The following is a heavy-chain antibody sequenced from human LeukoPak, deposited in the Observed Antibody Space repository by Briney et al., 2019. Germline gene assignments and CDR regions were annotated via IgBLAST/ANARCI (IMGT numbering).Heavy chain of an antibody. CDR3: ATSGLSPLGFGESYYDAFDI. Sequence: GASVKVSCKASGYTFNSYGIIWVRQAPAHGLEGMGWISAYNGNTNYAQKLKGRVTMTTDTSTSTAYMELRSLRSDDTAVYYCATSGLSPLGFGESYYDAFDIWGQGTMVTVSS. CDR1: GYTFNSYG. CDR2: ISAYNGNT. D-gene: IGHD3-10*01. V-gene: IGHV1-18*01. J-gene: IGHJ3*02.